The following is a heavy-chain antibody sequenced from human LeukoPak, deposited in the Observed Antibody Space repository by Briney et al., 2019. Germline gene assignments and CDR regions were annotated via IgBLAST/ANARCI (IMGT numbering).Heavy chain of an antibody. V-gene: IGHV3-49*04. D-gene: IGHD3-9*01. CDR3: TRDKYTDILTGYSIDY. CDR2: IRSKAYGGTT. CDR1: GFTFGDYA. J-gene: IGHJ4*02. Sequence: GGSLRLSCTASGFTFGDYAMSWVRQAPGKGLEWVGFIRSKAYGGTTEYAASVKGRFTISRDDSKSIAYLQMNSLKTEDTAVYYCTRDKYTDILTGYSIDYWGQGTLVTVSS.